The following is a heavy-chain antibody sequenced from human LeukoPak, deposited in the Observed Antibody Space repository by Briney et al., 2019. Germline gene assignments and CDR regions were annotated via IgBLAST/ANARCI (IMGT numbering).Heavy chain of an antibody. Sequence: GGSLRLSCAASGFTFSSYAMSWVRQAPGKGLEWVSAISGSGGSTYYADSVKGRFTISRDNAKNSLYLQMNSLRAEDTAVYYCARDLLAVAGSYWGQGTLVTVSS. CDR1: GFTFSSYA. J-gene: IGHJ4*02. D-gene: IGHD6-19*01. CDR2: ISGSGGST. V-gene: IGHV3-23*01. CDR3: ARDLLAVAGSY.